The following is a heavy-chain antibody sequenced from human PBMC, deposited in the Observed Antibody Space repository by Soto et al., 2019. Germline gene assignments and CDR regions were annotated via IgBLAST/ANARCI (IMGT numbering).Heavy chain of an antibody. CDR2: IWYDGSNK. V-gene: IGHV3-33*01. J-gene: IGHJ6*02. CDR1: GFTFRRYG. D-gene: IGHD3-3*01. CDR3: ARDPYDFWSGAKDYYYYYGMDV. Sequence: GGTLRLYCAASGFTFRRYGMHVFRKAPGLGLEDVAVIWYDGSNKYYADTVKGRCTNSRDNAKNMLYLQMNSLRAEDTAVYYCARDPYDFWSGAKDYYYYYGMDVWGQGT.